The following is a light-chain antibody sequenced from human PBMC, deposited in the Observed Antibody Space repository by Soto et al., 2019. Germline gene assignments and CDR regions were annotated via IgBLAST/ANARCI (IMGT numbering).Light chain of an antibody. CDR1: QSVVHSFNNKNY. CDR3: QQHIGLPYT. J-gene: IGKJ2*01. V-gene: IGKV4-1*01. CDR2: WAS. Sequence: DIVMTQSPDSLAVSLGERATVSCKSSQSVVHSFNNKNYLAWYQVKPGQPPKLLISWASTRESGVPDRFSGSGSETDFPLTIDRLQAEDVAVYYCQQHIGLPYTFGQGNKMEIK.